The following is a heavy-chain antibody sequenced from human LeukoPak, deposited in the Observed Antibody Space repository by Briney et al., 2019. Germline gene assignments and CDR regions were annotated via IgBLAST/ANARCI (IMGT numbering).Heavy chain of an antibody. CDR3: ARDPSVTSKGPDAFDI. Sequence: PGGSLRLSCATSGFTFSDYNMNWVRQAPGKGLEWVSSISSSSSYIYYADSVKGRFTISRDNAKNSLYLQMNSLRAEDTAVYYCARDPSVTSKGPDAFDIWGQGTMVTVSS. CDR1: GFTFSDYN. CDR2: ISSSSSYI. D-gene: IGHD4-17*01. V-gene: IGHV3-21*01. J-gene: IGHJ3*02.